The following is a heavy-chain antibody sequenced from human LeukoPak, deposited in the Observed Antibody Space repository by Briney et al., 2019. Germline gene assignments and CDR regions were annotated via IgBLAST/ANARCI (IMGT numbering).Heavy chain of an antibody. D-gene: IGHD4-11*01. CDR1: GYTFTSYG. CDR3: ARDDYRRRDFQH. V-gene: IGHV1-18*01. Sequence: ASVKVSCKASGYTFTSYGISWVRQAPGQGLEWMGWISAYNGNTNYAQKLQGRVTMTTDTSTSTAYMELRSLRSDDTAAYYCARDDYRRRDFQHWGQGTLVTVSS. J-gene: IGHJ1*01. CDR2: ISAYNGNT.